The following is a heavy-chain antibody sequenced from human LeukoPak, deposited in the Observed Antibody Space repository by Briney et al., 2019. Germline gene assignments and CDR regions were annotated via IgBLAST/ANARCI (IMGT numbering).Heavy chain of an antibody. CDR3: ARTPSSGWLYYFDY. V-gene: IGHV4-31*03. D-gene: IGHD6-19*01. CDR1: GGSISSGGYY. J-gene: IGHJ4*02. Sequence: SQTLSLTCTVSGGSISSGGYYWSWIRQHPGKGLEWIGYIYYSGSTYYNPSLKSRVTISVDTSKNQFSLRLSSVTAADTAVYYCARTPSSGWLYYFDYWGQGTLVTVSS. CDR2: IYYSGST.